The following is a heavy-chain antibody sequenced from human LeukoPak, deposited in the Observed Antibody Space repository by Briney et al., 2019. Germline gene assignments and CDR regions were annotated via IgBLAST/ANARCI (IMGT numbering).Heavy chain of an antibody. Sequence: GGSLRLSCAASGFTFSSYAMSWVRQAPGKGLEWVSVISGGGTSTYYADSVKGRFTISKDNSRNTLYLQMNSLRAEDTAVYYCAKTFIAVSNPIDYWGQGTLVTVSS. CDR1: GFTFSSYA. CDR2: ISGGGTST. D-gene: IGHD6-19*01. J-gene: IGHJ4*02. V-gene: IGHV3-23*01. CDR3: AKTFIAVSNPIDY.